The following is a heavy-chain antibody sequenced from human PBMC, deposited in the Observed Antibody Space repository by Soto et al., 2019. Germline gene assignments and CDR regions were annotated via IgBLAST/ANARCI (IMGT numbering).Heavy chain of an antibody. CDR2: IYWYDDQ. Sequence: QITLNESGPTQVKPRQTLTLTCTFSGFSLTTSGVGVGWIRQSPGKAPEWLALIYWYDDQRYSPSLKSRLTLTKDTTKKQVVLAMADLDPADTATYYCAHRVLRTVFGLVTTTAIYFDFWGQVNTVAVSS. V-gene: IGHV2-5*01. J-gene: IGHJ4*02. D-gene: IGHD3-3*01. CDR3: AHRVLRTVFGLVTTTAIYFDF. CDR1: GFSLTTSGVG.